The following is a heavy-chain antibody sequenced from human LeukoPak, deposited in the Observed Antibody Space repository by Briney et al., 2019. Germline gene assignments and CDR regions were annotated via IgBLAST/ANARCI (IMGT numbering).Heavy chain of an antibody. Sequence: QTGGSLRLSCAASGFTFSSYGMHWVRQAPGKGLEWLAFIRYDGSNKYYADSVKGRFTISRDNSKNTLYLQMNSLRAEDTAVYYCAKGRYYGSGSYYRFDYWGQGTLVTVSS. D-gene: IGHD3-10*01. CDR1: GFTFSSYG. CDR3: AKGRYYGSGSYYRFDY. V-gene: IGHV3-30*02. CDR2: IRYDGSNK. J-gene: IGHJ4*02.